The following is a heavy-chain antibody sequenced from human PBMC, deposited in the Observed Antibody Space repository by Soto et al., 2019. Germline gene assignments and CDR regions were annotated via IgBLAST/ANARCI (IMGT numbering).Heavy chain of an antibody. CDR3: ARDGLQSGYGMDV. J-gene: IGHJ6*02. Sequence: QVQLQESGPGLVKPSQTLSLTCTVSGGSISSGGYYWSWIRQHPGKGLEWIGYIYYSGSTYYNPSLKSRGTISVDTSKNQFSLKLSSVTAADTAVYYCARDGLQSGYGMDVWGQGTTVTVSS. CDR1: GGSISSGGYY. CDR2: IYYSGST. V-gene: IGHV4-31*03. D-gene: IGHD2-15*01.